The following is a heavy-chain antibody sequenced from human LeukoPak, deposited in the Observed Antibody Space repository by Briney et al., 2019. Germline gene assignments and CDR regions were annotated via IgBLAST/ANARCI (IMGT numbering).Heavy chain of an antibody. CDR3: AKVDGSGSYNWLDP. J-gene: IGHJ5*02. Sequence: GRSLRLSCAASGFTFSSYGMHWVRQAPGKGLEWVAVISYDGSNKYYADSVKGRFTISRDNSKNTLYLQMNSLRAEDTAVYYCAKVDGSGSYNWLDPWGQGTLVTVSS. CDR1: GFTFSSYG. D-gene: IGHD3-10*01. CDR2: ISYDGSNK. V-gene: IGHV3-30*18.